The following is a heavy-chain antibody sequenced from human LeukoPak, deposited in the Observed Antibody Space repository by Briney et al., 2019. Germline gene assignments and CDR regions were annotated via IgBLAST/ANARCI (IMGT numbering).Heavy chain of an antibody. CDR3: ARGDNCSGGSCYGLGGYY. CDR1: GFTFSSYA. CDR2: ISYDGSNK. V-gene: IGHV3-30*04. Sequence: GGSLRLSCAASGFTFSSYAMHWVRQAPGKGLEWVAVISYDGSNKYYADSVKGRFTISRDNSKNTLYLQMNSLRAEDTAVYYCARGDNCSGGSCYGLGGYYWGQGTLVTVSS. D-gene: IGHD2-15*01. J-gene: IGHJ4*02.